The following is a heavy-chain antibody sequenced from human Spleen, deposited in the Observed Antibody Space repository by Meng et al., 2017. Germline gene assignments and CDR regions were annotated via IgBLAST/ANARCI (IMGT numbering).Heavy chain of an antibody. D-gene: IGHD2-21*01. V-gene: IGHV1-2*06. Sequence: QVQLVALGAEVEGPGALVKVSYQPSRYPFNAYYIHCVRQAPGQGLEWMGHIIPNSGDTLYAPKFQGRVSMTGDTSISTAYVELSGLRSDDTAVYYCARDENISLGKLFGDYWGQGTLVTVSS. CDR3: ARDENISLGKLFGDY. CDR1: RYPFNAYY. CDR2: IIPNSGDT. J-gene: IGHJ4*02.